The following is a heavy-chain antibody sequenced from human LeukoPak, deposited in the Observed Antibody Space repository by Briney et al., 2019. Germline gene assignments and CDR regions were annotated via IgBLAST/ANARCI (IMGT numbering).Heavy chain of an antibody. V-gene: IGHV3-11*01. CDR3: ANSGYSSSWYSWFDP. CDR2: ISSSGSTI. J-gene: IGHJ5*02. Sequence: GGSLRLSCAASGFTFSDYYMSWIRQAPGKGLEWVSYISSSGSTIYYADSVKGRFTISRDNSKNSLYLQMNSLRTEDTALYYCANSGYSSSWYSWFDPWGQGTLVTVSS. CDR1: GFTFSDYY. D-gene: IGHD6-13*01.